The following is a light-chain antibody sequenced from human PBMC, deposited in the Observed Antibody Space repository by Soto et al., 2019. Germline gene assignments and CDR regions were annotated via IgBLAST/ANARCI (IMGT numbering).Light chain of an antibody. CDR3: QQSHGIPYT. J-gene: IGKJ2*01. CDR1: QTISTY. V-gene: IGKV1-39*01. CDR2: AAS. Sequence: DSQMTQSPSSLSASVGDGVTITCRASQTISTYLNWYQQKPGKGPKLLIYAASTLQSGVPSKFSGSGSGTDFTLTISSLQPEDFATYFCQQSHGIPYTFGQGTKLEIK.